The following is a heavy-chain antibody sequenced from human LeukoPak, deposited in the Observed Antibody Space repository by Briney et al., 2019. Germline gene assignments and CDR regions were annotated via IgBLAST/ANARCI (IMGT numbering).Heavy chain of an antibody. V-gene: IGHV3-23*01. D-gene: IGHD3-9*01. CDR2: IGDSGSST. CDR1: GFTFSSYA. J-gene: IGHJ4*02. CDR3: AKAVYDVLTGIDY. Sequence: GGSLRLSCSASGFTFSSYAMSWVRQAPGXGLEWVSTIGDSGSSTYYADSVKGRFTISRDNSKNTLYLQMNSLRTEDTAVYYCAKAVYDVLTGIDYWGQGTLVTVSS.